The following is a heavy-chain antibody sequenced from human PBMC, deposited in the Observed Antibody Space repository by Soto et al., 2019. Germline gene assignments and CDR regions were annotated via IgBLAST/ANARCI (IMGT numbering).Heavy chain of an antibody. CDR1: GYTFTTSG. Sequence: VASVKVSCKASGYTFTTSGISWLRQAPGQGLEWMGWISTYNGDTNDAPKFQDRVTMTIDTSTSTAYMELRSLRSDDTAVYYCARAGAAPYYYYGMDVWG. J-gene: IGHJ6*02. D-gene: IGHD2-15*01. V-gene: IGHV1-18*01. CDR2: ISTYNGDT. CDR3: ARAGAAPYYYYGMDV.